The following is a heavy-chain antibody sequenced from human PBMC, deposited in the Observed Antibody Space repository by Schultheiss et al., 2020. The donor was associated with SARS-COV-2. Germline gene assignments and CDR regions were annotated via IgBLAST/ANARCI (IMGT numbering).Heavy chain of an antibody. J-gene: IGHJ6*02. Sequence: GSLRLSCTVSGGSISSSSYYWGWIRQPPGKGLEWIGSIYYSGSTYYNPSLKSRVTISVDTSKNQFSLKLSSVTAADTAVYYCARQYSSGWQLQLSDYYGMDVWGQGTTVTVSS. D-gene: IGHD6-19*01. CDR3: ARQYSSGWQLQLSDYYGMDV. CDR1: GGSISSSSYY. V-gene: IGHV4-39*01. CDR2: IYYSGST.